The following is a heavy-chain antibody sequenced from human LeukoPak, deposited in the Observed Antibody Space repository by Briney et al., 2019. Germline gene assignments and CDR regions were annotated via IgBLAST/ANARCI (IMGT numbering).Heavy chain of an antibody. D-gene: IGHD1-26*01. CDR3: ARWGLSGDYSYLDY. CDR1: GGSFSGYY. CDR2: IYTTGST. J-gene: IGHJ4*02. V-gene: IGHV4-4*09. Sequence: SETLSLTCAVYGGSFSGYYWSWIRQPPGKGLEWIGFIYTTGSTNYNPSLKSRVTISVDTSRNQFSLKLTSVTAADTAVYYCARWGLSGDYSYLDYWGQGTLVTVSS.